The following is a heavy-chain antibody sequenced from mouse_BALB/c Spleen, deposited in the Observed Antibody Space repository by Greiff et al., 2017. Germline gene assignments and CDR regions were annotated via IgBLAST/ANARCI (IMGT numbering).Heavy chain of an antibody. D-gene: IGHD4-1*02. V-gene: IGHV5-17*02. CDR2: ISSGSSTI. CDR3: ASSTGTRDYYAMDY. J-gene: IGHJ4*01. CDR1: GFTFSSFG. Sequence: EVKLMESGGGLVQPGGSRKLSCAASGFTFSSFGMHWVRQAPEKGLEWVAYISSGSSTIYYADTVKGRFTISRDNPKNTLFLQMTSLRSEDTAMYYCASSTGTRDYYAMDYWGQGTSVTVSS.